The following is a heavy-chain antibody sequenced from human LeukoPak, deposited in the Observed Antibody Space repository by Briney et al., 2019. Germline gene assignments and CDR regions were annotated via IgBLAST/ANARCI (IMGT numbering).Heavy chain of an antibody. CDR3: ARDSLGAGTVGATSGY. Sequence: SETLSLTCTVSSGSISSSSFYWAWIRQPPGKGLEWIGTIYYSGNTYYNPSLKSRLTISVGTSKNQFSLKLSSVTAADTAVYYCARDSLGAGTVGATSGYWGQGTLVTVSS. D-gene: IGHD1-26*01. J-gene: IGHJ4*02. CDR1: SGSISSSSFY. CDR2: IYYSGNT. V-gene: IGHV4-39*02.